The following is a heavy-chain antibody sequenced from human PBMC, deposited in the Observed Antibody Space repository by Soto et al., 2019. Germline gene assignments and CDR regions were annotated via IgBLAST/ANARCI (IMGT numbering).Heavy chain of an antibody. D-gene: IGHD1-26*01. J-gene: IGHJ2*01. V-gene: IGHV5-51*07. CDR2: IYPGDSDT. CDR3: ARLKWESHWYFDV. CDR1: GYSFTNFW. Sequence: EMQLVQSGAEVKKPGESLKISCKGSGYSFTNFWIGWVHQKPGKGLEWMGIIYPGDSDTRSSPSLQGQVTISVDKSINTAYLQWNSLKASDTAMYYCARLKWESHWYFDVWGRGTLVTVSS.